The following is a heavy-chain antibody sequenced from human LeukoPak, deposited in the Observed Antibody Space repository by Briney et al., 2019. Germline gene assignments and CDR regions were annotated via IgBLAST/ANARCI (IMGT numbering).Heavy chain of an antibody. CDR3: TTGLLGH. Sequence: GGALRLSCEAFGFLFADAWMGWVRQAPGKRLEWVGRIKSKTDGGTTDYAAPVKGRFTISSNDSKNTLYLQMNSLKTEDTAVYYCTTGLLGHWGQGTMVTVSS. V-gene: IGHV3-15*01. CDR1: GFLFADAW. CDR2: IKSKTDGGTT. J-gene: IGHJ3*01. D-gene: IGHD3-10*01.